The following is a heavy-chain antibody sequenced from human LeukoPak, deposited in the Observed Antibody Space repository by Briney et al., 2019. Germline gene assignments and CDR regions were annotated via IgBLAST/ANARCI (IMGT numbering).Heavy chain of an antibody. V-gene: IGHV3-53*01. CDR1: GFTVSSNY. D-gene: IGHD3-3*01. CDR3: ARGSLWSGYTKFDY. CDR2: IYSGGST. Sequence: PGGSLRLSCAASGFTVSSNYMSWVRQAPGKGLEWVSVIYSGGSTYYADSVKGRFTISRDNSKSTLYLQMNSLRAEDTAVYYCARGSLWSGYTKFDYWGQGTLVTVSS. J-gene: IGHJ4*02.